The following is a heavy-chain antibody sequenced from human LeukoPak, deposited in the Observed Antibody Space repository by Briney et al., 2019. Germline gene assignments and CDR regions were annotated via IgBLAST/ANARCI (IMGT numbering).Heavy chain of an antibody. J-gene: IGHJ4*02. CDR1: GFTFSSYG. CDR3: ARWIVGDIQSDY. D-gene: IGHD1-26*01. Sequence: GGSLRLSCAASGFTFSSYGMSWVRQAPGKGVEWVSAISGSGGNTYYADSVKGRFTISRDNAKNSLYLQMNSLRAEDTAVYYCARWIVGDIQSDYWGQGTLVTVSS. V-gene: IGHV3-23*01. CDR2: ISGSGGNT.